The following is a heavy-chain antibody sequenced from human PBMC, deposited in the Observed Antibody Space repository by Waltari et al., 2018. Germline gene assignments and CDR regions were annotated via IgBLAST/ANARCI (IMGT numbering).Heavy chain of an antibody. Sequence: QLQLQESGPGLVKPSETLSLTCTVSGGSISSSSYYWGWIRQPPGKGLDWIGSIYYSGSTYYNPSLKSRVTISVDTSKNQFSLKLSSVTAADTAVYYCARQFGQYSSGYANYFDYWGQGTLVTVSS. CDR2: IYYSGST. D-gene: IGHD3-22*01. J-gene: IGHJ4*02. CDR3: ARQFGQYSSGYANYFDY. V-gene: IGHV4-39*01. CDR1: GGSISSSSYY.